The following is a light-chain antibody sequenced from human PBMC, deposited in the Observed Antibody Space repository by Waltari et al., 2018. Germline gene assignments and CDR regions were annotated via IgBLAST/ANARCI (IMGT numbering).Light chain of an antibody. J-gene: IGLJ2*01. CDR2: EVT. V-gene: IGLV2-14*01. CDR1: SRDVGGYKF. Sequence: QSALTQPASVSGSLGQSITLSCTGTSRDVGGYKFVPWYQQHPGKAPKLMIYEVTNRPSGVSNRFSGSKSGNTASLTISGLQAEDEADYYCKSYTSSSTLLFGGGTKLTVL. CDR3: KSYTSSSTLL.